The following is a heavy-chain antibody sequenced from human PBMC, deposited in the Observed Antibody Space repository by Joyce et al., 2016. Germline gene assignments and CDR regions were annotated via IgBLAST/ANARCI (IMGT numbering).Heavy chain of an antibody. D-gene: IGHD3-10*01. Sequence: QVQLVQSAVELKKPGGSVKVSCKASGYSFVNSAISWVRRAPGQGLEWMGWMSGHNGNTNYVQKAQGIVTMTTDTSTGTDYMELRKLRSDDAAVYYCTRLQGEVWGQGTAVTVSS. J-gene: IGHJ6*02. V-gene: IGHV1-18*01. CDR3: TRLQGEV. CDR1: GYSFVNSA. CDR2: MSGHNGNT.